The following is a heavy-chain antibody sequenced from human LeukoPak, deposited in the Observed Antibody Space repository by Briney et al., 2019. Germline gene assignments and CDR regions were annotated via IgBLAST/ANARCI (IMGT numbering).Heavy chain of an antibody. CDR1: GFTFSDYY. CDR2: ISSSSIYI. V-gene: IGHV3-11*05. J-gene: IGHJ4*02. D-gene: IGHD5-18*01. CDR3: ARVAAADTAMMNFDH. Sequence: GVSLRLSCAASGFTFSDYYMSWIRQAPGKGLEWVPSISSSSIYIYYADSVKGRFTISRDNAKKSLYLQMNSLRAEDTAVYYCARVAAADTAMMNFDHWGQGTLVTVSS.